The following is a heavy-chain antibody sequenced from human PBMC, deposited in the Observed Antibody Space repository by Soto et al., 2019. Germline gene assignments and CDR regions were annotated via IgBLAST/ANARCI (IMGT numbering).Heavy chain of an antibody. V-gene: IGHV3-23*01. CDR3: AKEWDMIVIPTEGGALEI. CDR2: ISGSGGST. D-gene: IGHD3-22*01. CDR1: GFTFSSYA. J-gene: IGHJ3*02. Sequence: EVQLLESGGGLVQPGESLRLSCAASGFTFSSYAMNWVRQAPGKGPEWVSLISGSGGSTFYARSVKGRFTISRDNSKNTLYLQMNSLRAEDTAVYYCAKEWDMIVIPTEGGALEIWGQGTMVTVSS.